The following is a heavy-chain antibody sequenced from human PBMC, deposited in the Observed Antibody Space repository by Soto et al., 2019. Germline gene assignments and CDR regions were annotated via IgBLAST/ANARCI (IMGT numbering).Heavy chain of an antibody. CDR1: GFTFSNAW. J-gene: IGHJ6*02. CDR3: TTTVTIIRHYYYGMDV. CDR2: IKSKTDGGTT. D-gene: IGHD4-4*01. Sequence: GGSLRLSCAASGFTFSNAWMSWVRQAPGKGLEWVGRIKSKTDGGTTDYAAPVKGRFTISRDDSKNTLYLQMNSLKTEDTAVYYCTTTVTIIRHYYYGMDVWGQGTTVTVSS. V-gene: IGHV3-15*01.